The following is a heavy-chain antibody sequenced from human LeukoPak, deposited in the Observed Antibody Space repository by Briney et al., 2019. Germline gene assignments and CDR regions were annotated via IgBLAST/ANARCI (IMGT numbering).Heavy chain of an antibody. J-gene: IGHJ6*02. CDR2: TSAYNGNT. V-gene: IGHV1-18*01. Sequence: PAASVKVSCKASGYTFTSYGISWVRQAPGQGLEWMGWTSAYNGNTNYAQKLQGRVTMTTDTSTSTAYMELRSLRSDDTAVYYCARDRSPDLYYYYGMDVWGQGTTVTVSS. D-gene: IGHD2-15*01. CDR3: ARDRSPDLYYYYGMDV. CDR1: GYTFTSYG.